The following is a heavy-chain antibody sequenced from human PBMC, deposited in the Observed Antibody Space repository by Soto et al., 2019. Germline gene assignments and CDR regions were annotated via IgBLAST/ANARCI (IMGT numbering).Heavy chain of an antibody. Sequence: GGSLRLSCAASGFTFSSYAMHWVRQAPGKGLEWVAVISYDGSNKYYADSVKGRFTISRDNSKNTLYLQMNSLRAEDTAVYYCARSGIAAAGDAFDIWGQGTMVTVSS. CDR2: ISYDGSNK. V-gene: IGHV3-30-3*01. J-gene: IGHJ3*02. CDR3: ARSGIAAAGDAFDI. CDR1: GFTFSSYA. D-gene: IGHD6-13*01.